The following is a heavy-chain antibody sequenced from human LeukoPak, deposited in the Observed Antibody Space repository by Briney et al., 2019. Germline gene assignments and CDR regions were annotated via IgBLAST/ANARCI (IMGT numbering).Heavy chain of an antibody. D-gene: IGHD2-15*01. J-gene: IGHJ4*02. CDR1: GHSISSGYY. CDR3: ARQDVVVFNHFDY. CDR2: IYHSGST. Sequence: SETLSLTCAVSGHSISSGYYWGWIRQPPGKGLEWIGSIYHSGSTYYNPSLKSRVTISVDTSKNQFSLKLSSVTAADTAVYYCARQDVVVFNHFDYWGQGTLVTVSS. V-gene: IGHV4-38-2*01.